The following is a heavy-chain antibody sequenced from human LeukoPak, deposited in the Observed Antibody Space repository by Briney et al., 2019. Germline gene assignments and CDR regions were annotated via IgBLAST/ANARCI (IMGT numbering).Heavy chain of an antibody. J-gene: IGHJ4*02. D-gene: IGHD3-22*01. V-gene: IGHV3-30*02. CDR2: IRYDGSNK. CDR1: GFTFSSYG. Sequence: GGSLRLSCAASGFTFSSYGMSWVRQAPGKGLEWVAFIRYDGSNKYYADSVKGRFTISRDNSKNTLYLQMNSLRAEDTAVYYCAKTLYYYDSSGYSDYWGQGTLVTVSS. CDR3: AKTLYYYDSSGYSDY.